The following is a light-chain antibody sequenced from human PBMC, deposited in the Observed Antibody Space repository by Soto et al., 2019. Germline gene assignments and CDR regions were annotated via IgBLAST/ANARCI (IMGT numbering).Light chain of an antibody. J-gene: IGKJ1*01. CDR1: QSIDSW. V-gene: IGKV1-5*03. CDR3: QQYNNWPRT. CDR2: KAS. Sequence: DIQMTQSPSTLSASVGDRVTITCRASQSIDSWLAWYQQKPGKPPKLLIYKASSLETGVPPRFTGSGSGTEFTLTISSLQPDDFAVYYCQQYNNWPRTFGQGTKVDIK.